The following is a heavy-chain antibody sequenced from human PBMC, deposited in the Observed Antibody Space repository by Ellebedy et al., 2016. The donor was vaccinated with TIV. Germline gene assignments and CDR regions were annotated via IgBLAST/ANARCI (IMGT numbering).Heavy chain of an antibody. J-gene: IGHJ6*02. Sequence: SEILSLTXTVSGGSISSSSYYWSWIRQPPGKGLEWIGYIYYSGSTNYNPSLKSRVTISVDTSKNQFSLKLSSVTAADTAVYYCARIRFLEWFYGMDVWGQGTTVTVSS. CDR2: IYYSGST. V-gene: IGHV4-61*05. D-gene: IGHD3-3*01. CDR1: GGSISSSSYY. CDR3: ARIRFLEWFYGMDV.